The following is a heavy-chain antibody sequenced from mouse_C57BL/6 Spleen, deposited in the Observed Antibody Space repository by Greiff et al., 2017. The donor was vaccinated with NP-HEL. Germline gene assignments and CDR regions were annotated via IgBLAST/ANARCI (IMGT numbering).Heavy chain of an antibody. CDR3: TRNGDYDYYYAMDY. V-gene: IGHV1-5*01. CDR2: IYPGNSDT. Sequence: VQLQQSGTVLARPGASVKMSCKTSGYTFTSYWMHWVKQRPGQGLEWIGAIYPGNSDTSYNQKFKGKAKLTAVTSASTAYMELSSLTNEDSAVYYCTRNGDYDYYYAMDYWGQGTSVTVSS. CDR1: GYTFTSYW. J-gene: IGHJ4*01. D-gene: IGHD2-4*01.